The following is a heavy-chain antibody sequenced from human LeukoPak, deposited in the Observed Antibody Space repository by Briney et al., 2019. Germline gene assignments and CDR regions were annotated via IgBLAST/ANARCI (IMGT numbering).Heavy chain of an antibody. V-gene: IGHV1-2*04. CDR1: GYTFTGYY. J-gene: IGHJ5*02. Sequence: VASVKVSCKASGYTFTGYYMHWVRQAPGQGLEWMGWINPNSGGTNYAQKFQGWVTMTRDTSISTAYMELSRLRSDDTAVYYCARDQGAYYDSSGYQDNWFDPWGQGTLVTVSS. CDR3: ARDQGAYYDSSGYQDNWFDP. CDR2: INPNSGGT. D-gene: IGHD3-22*01.